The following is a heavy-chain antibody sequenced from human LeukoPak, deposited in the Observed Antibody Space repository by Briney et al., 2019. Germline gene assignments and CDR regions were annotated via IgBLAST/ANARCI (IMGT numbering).Heavy chain of an antibody. CDR1: GFTFSSYS. V-gene: IGHV3-21*01. D-gene: IGHD3-3*01. Sequence: GGSLRLSCAASGFTFSSYSMNWVRQAPGKGLEWVSSISSSSSYIYYADSVKGRFTISRDNAKNSLYLQMNSLRAEDTAVYYCARAPAMILRPNYMDVWGKGTTVTVSS. J-gene: IGHJ6*03. CDR2: ISSSSSYI. CDR3: ARAPAMILRPNYMDV.